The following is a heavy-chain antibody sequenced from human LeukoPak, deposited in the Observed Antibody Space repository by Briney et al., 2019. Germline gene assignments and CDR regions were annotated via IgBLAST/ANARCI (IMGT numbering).Heavy chain of an antibody. Sequence: SETLSLTCTVSGGSISSYYWSWIRQPPGKGLEWIGYIYYSGSTNYNPSLKSRVTISVDTSKNQLSLKLSSVTAADTAVYYCARQGRVLWELLGYFDYWGQGTLVTVSS. CDR3: ARQGRVLWELLGYFDY. J-gene: IGHJ4*02. CDR1: GGSISSYY. V-gene: IGHV4-59*08. CDR2: IYYSGST. D-gene: IGHD1-26*01.